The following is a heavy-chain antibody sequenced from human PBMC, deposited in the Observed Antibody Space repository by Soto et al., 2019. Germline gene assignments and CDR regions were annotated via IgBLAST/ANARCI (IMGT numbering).Heavy chain of an antibody. CDR1: GFTFSTYA. CDR3: AKGSSNSRPYYFDY. J-gene: IGHJ4*02. D-gene: IGHD2-2*01. Sequence: PGGSLRLSCAASGFTFSTYAMSWVRQAPGQGLEWVSAITGGADDTYNADSVRGRFTISRDNSKNTLYLQMNSLRAEDTAVYYCAKGSSNSRPYYFDYWGQGTLVTVSS. V-gene: IGHV3-23*01. CDR2: ITGGADDT.